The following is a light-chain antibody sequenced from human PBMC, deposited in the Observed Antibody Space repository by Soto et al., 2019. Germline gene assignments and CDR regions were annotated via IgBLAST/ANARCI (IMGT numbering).Light chain of an antibody. V-gene: IGKV1-5*01. CDR3: QHYSLYSPWT. J-gene: IGKJ1*01. CDR1: QDINAW. CDR2: DAS. Sequence: IPLPQSPSSLSVSVGDRVTITCRTSQDINAWLSWXQXXPVQSPKLLXYDASTVQSGVPSRFSGSGSGTEFTLTISSLQPDDSATYYCQHYSLYSPWTFGQGTKV.